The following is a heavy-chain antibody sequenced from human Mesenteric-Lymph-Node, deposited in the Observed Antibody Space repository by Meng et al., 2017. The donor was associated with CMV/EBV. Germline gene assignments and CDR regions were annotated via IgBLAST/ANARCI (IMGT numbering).Heavy chain of an antibody. D-gene: IGHD3-3*01. V-gene: IGHV3-74*01. Sequence: ASGFTFSNYWMHWVRQVPGKGLEWVSRINGDGSSTNYADSVEGRFTISRDNAKNVLYLQMNTLRAEDTAVYYCARPFFGVVSNWFDPWGQGTLVTVSS. CDR2: INGDGSST. CDR1: GFTFSNYW. J-gene: IGHJ5*02. CDR3: ARPFFGVVSNWFDP.